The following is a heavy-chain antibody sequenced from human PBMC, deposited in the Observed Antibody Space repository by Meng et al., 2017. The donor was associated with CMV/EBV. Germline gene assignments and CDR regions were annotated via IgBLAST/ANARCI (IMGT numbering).Heavy chain of an antibody. CDR1: GFTFSSYW. D-gene: IGHD2-2*01. Sequence: GESLKISCAASGFTFSSYWMSWVRQAPGKGLEWVANIKQDGSEKYYVDSVKGRFTISRDNAKNSLYLQMNSLRAEDTAVYYCARDSPGGCSSTSCYQRSHKGGYYYGMDVWGQGTTVTVSS. V-gene: IGHV3-7*01. CDR3: ARDSPGGCSSTSCYQRSHKGGYYYGMDV. CDR2: IKQDGSEK. J-gene: IGHJ6*02.